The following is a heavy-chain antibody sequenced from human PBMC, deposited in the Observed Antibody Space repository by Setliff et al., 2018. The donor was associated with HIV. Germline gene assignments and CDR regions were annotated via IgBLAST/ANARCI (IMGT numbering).Heavy chain of an antibody. CDR2: IGMSGITT. CDR3: ATYAYGSGRLDY. D-gene: IGHD2-2*01. Sequence: GGSLRLSCAASGLTFNNHPMSWVRQAPGKGLEWVSAIGMSGITTYYGGSVKGRCTISRDNSRNTLYLQMNGLRAEDTAVYYCATYAYGSGRLDYWGQGTLVTVSS. J-gene: IGHJ4*02. V-gene: IGHV3-23*01. CDR1: GLTFNNHP.